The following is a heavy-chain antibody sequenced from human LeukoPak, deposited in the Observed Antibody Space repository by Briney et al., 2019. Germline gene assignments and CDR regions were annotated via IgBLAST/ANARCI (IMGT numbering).Heavy chain of an antibody. V-gene: IGHV3-23*01. J-gene: IGHJ4*02. CDR2: ISGSGDST. D-gene: IGHD6-19*01. CDR3: ATDSSGWYYFDY. CDR1: GFTFSSYA. Sequence: GGSLRLSCEASGFTFSSYAMSWVRQAPGKGLEGVSAISGSGDSTYYGDSVKGRFTISRDNSKNTLYLQMNSLRAEDTAVYYCATDSSGWYYFDYWGQGTLVTVSS.